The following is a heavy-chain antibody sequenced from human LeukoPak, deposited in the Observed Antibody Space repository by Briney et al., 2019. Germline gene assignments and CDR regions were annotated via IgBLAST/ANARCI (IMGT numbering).Heavy chain of an antibody. J-gene: IGHJ5*02. V-gene: IGHV3-23*01. D-gene: IGHD2-15*01. CDR2: IGGSSVTT. CDR3: EKFRSGSES. CDR1: GLTFSSYS. Sequence: PGGSLRLSCAASGLTFSSYSMTWVRQAPGKGLEWVSSIGGSSVTTYYADSVRGRFTISRDNSKNTLYLQMDSLRAEDTAVYYCEKFRSGSESWCRGTRVTVSA.